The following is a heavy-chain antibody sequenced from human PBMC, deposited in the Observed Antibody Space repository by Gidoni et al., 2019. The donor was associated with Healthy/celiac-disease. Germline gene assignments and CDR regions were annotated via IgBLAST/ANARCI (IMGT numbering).Heavy chain of an antibody. CDR3: TTVLGITMIAAAGAFDI. D-gene: IGHD3-22*01. CDR2: IKSKTDGGTT. Sequence: EVQLVDSGGGLVKPGGFLRFSRAASGFPFLHPWTRWVRQAPGKGLEWVGRIKSKTDGGTTDYAAPVKGRFTISRDDSKNTLYLQMNSLKTEDTAVYYCTTVLGITMIAAAGAFDIWGQGTMVTVSS. CDR1: GFPFLHPW. J-gene: IGHJ3*02. V-gene: IGHV3-15*01.